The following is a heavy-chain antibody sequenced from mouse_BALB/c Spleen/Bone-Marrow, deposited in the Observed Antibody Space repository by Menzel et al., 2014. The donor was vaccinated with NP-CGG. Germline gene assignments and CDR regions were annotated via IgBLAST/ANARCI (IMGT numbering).Heavy chain of an antibody. D-gene: IGHD1-1*01. Sequence: VQLQQSGAELVKPGASVKLSCTASGFNIKDTYMHWVKQRPEQGLEWIGRIDPANGNTKYDPKFQGKATITADTSSNTAYLQRSRLTSEDTAVYYCASYYYGSSRFAYWGQGTLVTVSA. V-gene: IGHV14-3*02. CDR1: GFNIKDTY. CDR2: IDPANGNT. J-gene: IGHJ3*01. CDR3: ASYYYGSSRFAY.